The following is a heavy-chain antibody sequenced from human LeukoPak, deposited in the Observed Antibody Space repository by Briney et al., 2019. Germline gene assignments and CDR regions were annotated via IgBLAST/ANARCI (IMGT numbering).Heavy chain of an antibody. D-gene: IGHD3-10*01. CDR3: ARDGLGDPYSNYYGSGTPFFDI. Sequence: PSETLSLTCAVYGGSFSGYYWSWIRQPPGKGLGWMAYIYYGVSTNYNPSLKSRVTISVDTSKNHFSLKLSSVTAADTAVYYCARDGLGDPYSNYYGSGTPFFDIWGQGTMVTVSS. CDR2: IYYGVST. V-gene: IGHV4-59*01. J-gene: IGHJ3*02. CDR1: GGSFSGYY.